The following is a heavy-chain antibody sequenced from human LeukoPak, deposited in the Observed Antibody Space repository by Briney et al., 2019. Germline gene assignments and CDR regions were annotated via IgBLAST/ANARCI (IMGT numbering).Heavy chain of an antibody. Sequence: SVKVSCKASGGTLSSYAISWVRQAPGQGLEWMGRIIPILGIANYAQKFQGRVTITADKSTSTAYMELSSLRSEDTAVYYCASTIAAAGYFDYWGQGTLVTVSS. J-gene: IGHJ4*02. CDR3: ASTIAAAGYFDY. CDR1: GGTLSSYA. CDR2: IIPILGIA. V-gene: IGHV1-69*04. D-gene: IGHD6-13*01.